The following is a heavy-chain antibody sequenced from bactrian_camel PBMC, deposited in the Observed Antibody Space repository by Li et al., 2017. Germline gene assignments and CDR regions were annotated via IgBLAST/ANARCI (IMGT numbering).Heavy chain of an antibody. Sequence: VQLVESGGGSVQAGGSLTLTCEGSAYANTYCMGWFRQAPGKEREGVATIDSDGTTGYADSVKGRFTISHDNAKNTLYLQMDSLKPEDTAIYYCAAAKGLPDLLRGAYLSARSYNYWGRGTQVTVS. CDR1: AYANTYC. V-gene: IGHV3S53*01. D-gene: IGHD3*01. J-gene: IGHJ4*01. CDR3: AAAKGLPDLLRGAYLSARSYNY. CDR2: IDSDGTT.